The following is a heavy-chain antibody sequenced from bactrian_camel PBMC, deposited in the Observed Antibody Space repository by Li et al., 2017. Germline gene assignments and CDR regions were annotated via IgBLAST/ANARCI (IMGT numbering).Heavy chain of an antibody. CDR1: RLTYMLSC. CDR2: IGSDRST. Sequence: HVQLVESGGGSVQAGGSLRLSCAASRLTYMLSCMGWFRQAPGKERERVAEIGSDRSTSYADSVKGRFTISRDNVKDTLYLQMNSLKIEDTAVYYCALGSSRQATMTARGKGTQVTVS. D-gene: IGHD3*01. V-gene: IGHV3S53*01. J-gene: IGHJ4*01.